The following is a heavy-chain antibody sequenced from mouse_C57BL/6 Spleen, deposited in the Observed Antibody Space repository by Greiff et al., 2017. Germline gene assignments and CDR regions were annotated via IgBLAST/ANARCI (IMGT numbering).Heavy chain of an antibody. Sequence: QVQLQQSGAELVKPGASVKISCKASGYAFSSYWMNWVKQRPGKGLEWIGQIYPGDGDTNYNGKFKGKATLTADKSSSTAYMQLSSLTSEDSAVYYCARDYYGSRGPFDYWGQGTTLTVSS. CDR2: IYPGDGDT. V-gene: IGHV1-80*01. CDR3: ARDYYGSRGPFDY. CDR1: GYAFSSYW. D-gene: IGHD1-1*01. J-gene: IGHJ2*01.